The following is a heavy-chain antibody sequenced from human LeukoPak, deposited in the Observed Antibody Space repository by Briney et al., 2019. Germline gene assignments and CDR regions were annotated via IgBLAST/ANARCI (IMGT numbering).Heavy chain of an antibody. CDR3: ALGTINKDYYFGMDV. CDR1: GFTFSDYY. V-gene: IGHV3-11*01. Sequence: PGGSLRLSCAASGFTFSDYYMTWIRQAPGKGLEWLSYISNSGSTVFYADSIMGRFTVSRDNAKRSPYLQIESLRDDDTAVYHCALGTINKDYYFGMDVWGQGTTVTVSS. CDR2: ISNSGSTV. J-gene: IGHJ6*02. D-gene: IGHD2-8*01.